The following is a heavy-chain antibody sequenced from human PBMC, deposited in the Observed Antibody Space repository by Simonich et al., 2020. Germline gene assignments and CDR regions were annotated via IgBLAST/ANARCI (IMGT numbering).Heavy chain of an antibody. Sequence: QVQLQQWGAGLLKPSETLSLTCAVYGGSLRGYYWSSISQPPGKGLEWIGEINHSGSTNYNPSLKSRVTISVDTSKNQFSLKLSSVTAADTAVYYCARGKGWKNAFDIWGQGTMVTVSS. CDR2: INHSGST. J-gene: IGHJ3*02. V-gene: IGHV4-34*01. CDR3: ARGKGWKNAFDI. CDR1: GGSLRGYY. D-gene: IGHD1-1*01.